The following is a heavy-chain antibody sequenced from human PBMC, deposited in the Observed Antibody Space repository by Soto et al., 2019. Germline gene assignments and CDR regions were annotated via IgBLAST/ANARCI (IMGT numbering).Heavy chain of an antibody. CDR3: GRLYPLLLFDF. V-gene: IGHV4-39*01. CDR1: GDSIYSVSSF. J-gene: IGHJ4*02. CDR2: IYYTGST. Sequence: PSETLSLTCSVSGDSIYSVSSFWSWIRQPPGKGLEWIGSIYYTGSTYYNPSLQSRVTISLDSSKNQFSLKLRSATAPDPAVYFCGRLYPLLLFDFWGRGSIFTVYS. D-gene: IGHD2-2*02.